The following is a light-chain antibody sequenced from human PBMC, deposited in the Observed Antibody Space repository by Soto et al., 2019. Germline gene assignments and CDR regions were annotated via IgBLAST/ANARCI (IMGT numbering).Light chain of an antibody. Sequence: IQMTQSPSSLSASVGDRVTITCRASQSISKYVNWYQHKPGTAPKLLIYHASSLESGVPSRFSGSGSGTEFTLTISSLQSEDSAVYYCQQYHNWPPITFGQGTRLEIK. CDR1: QSISKY. V-gene: IGKV1D-13*01. J-gene: IGKJ5*01. CDR3: QQYHNWPPIT. CDR2: HAS.